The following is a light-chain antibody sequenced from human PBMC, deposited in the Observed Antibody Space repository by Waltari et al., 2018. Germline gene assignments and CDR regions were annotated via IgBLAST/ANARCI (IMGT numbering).Light chain of an antibody. CDR3: QAWDSRLYYV. J-gene: IGLJ1*01. CDR2: EAT. V-gene: IGLV3-1*01. Sequence: SYELPQPPPVSVSPGQPASITCPGAPLGDRKIRWYPQKAGQSPVLVIFEATKRPSGIPERFSGSNSGNRATLTSRGTQAIDEADYYCQAWDSRLYYVFGTGTKVTVL. CDR1: PLGDRK.